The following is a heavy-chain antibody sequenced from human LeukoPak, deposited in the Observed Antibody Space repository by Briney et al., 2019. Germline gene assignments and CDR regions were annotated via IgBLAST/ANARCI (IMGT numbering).Heavy chain of an antibody. CDR1: GGSFTGYY. J-gene: IGHJ6*02. Sequence: SETLSLTCAVYGGSFTGYYWSWIRQPPGKGLEWIGEVNHSGSPNYNPSLKSRVTILVDTSKNQFSLVLTSLTAADTSVYYCARQAVTVTTFKDHYYGLDVWGQGTTVTVSS. V-gene: IGHV4-34*01. CDR2: VNHSGSP. CDR3: ARQAVTVTTFKDHYYGLDV. D-gene: IGHD4-17*01.